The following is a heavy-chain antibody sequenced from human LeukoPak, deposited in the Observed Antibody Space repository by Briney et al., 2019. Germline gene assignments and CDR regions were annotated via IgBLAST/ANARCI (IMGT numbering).Heavy chain of an antibody. CDR1: GLTFSSYS. J-gene: IGHJ6*02. CDR3: ARQRGYDILTGSYGMDV. D-gene: IGHD3-9*01. V-gene: IGHV3-21*01. CDR2: ISSSSSYI. Sequence: KSGGSLRLSCAASGLTFSSYSMNWVRQAPGKGLEWVSSISSSSSYIYYADSVKGRFTISRDNAKNSLYLQMNSLRAEDTAVYYCARQRGYDILTGSYGMDVWGQGTTVTVSS.